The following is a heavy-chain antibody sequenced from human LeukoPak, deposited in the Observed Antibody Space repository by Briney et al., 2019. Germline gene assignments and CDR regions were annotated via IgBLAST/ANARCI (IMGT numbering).Heavy chain of an antibody. Sequence: SVKVSCKASGGTFSSYAISWVRRAPGQGLEWMGRIIPILGIANYAQKFQGRVTITADKSTSTAYMELSSLRSEDTAVYYCARSSIKVAGSVFDYWGQGTLVTVSS. J-gene: IGHJ4*02. CDR2: IIPILGIA. CDR3: ARSSIKVAGSVFDY. V-gene: IGHV1-69*04. CDR1: GGTFSSYA. D-gene: IGHD6-19*01.